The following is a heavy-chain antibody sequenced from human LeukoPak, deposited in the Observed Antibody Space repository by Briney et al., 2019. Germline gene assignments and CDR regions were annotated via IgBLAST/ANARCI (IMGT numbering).Heavy chain of an antibody. J-gene: IGHJ4*02. V-gene: IGHV3-30*18. CDR2: ISYDGSNK. CDR1: GFTFSSYG. D-gene: IGHD6-13*01. Sequence: PGRSLRLSCAASGFTFSSYGMHWVRQAPGKGLEWVAVISYDGSNKYYADSVKGRFTISRDNSKNTLYLQMNSLRAEDTAVYYCAKQYSSSWYDSIDYWGQGTLVTVSS. CDR3: AKQYSSSWYDSIDY.